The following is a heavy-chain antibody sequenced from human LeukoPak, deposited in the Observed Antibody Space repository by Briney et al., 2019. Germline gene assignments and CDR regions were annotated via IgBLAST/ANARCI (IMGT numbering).Heavy chain of an antibody. Sequence: GGSLRLTCSASRLTFSCNDLICVRHAPGKGLMWVSASKAGESCTSYDYSVKGRITIYRDNAKNTLDLQMNSLRAKATAFYDCAKDQDVVVQREGGFDPWGQGALVTVSS. J-gene: IGHJ5*02. CDR1: RLTFSCND. V-gene: IGHV3-23*01. CDR2: SKAGESCT. CDR3: AKDQDVVVQREGGFDP. D-gene: IGHD2-2*01.